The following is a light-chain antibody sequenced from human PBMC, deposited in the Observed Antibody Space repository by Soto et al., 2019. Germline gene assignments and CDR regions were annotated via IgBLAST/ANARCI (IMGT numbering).Light chain of an antibody. V-gene: IGKV3-11*01. J-gene: IGKJ1*01. CDR1: QSVSSY. CDR3: QQRRT. Sequence: EIVLTQSPATLSLSPGERATLSCRASQSVSSYLAWYQQKPGQAPRLLIYDASNRATGIPARCSGSGSGTDFTLTISSLEPEDFAVYYGQQRRTFGQGTKVEIK. CDR2: DAS.